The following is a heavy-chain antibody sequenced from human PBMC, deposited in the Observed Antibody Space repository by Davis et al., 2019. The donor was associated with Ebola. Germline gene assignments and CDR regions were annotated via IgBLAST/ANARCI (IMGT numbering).Heavy chain of an antibody. Sequence: PGGSLRLSCAASAFTFSDYYMSWIRQAPGKGLEWVSYISSSGSVIYYADSVKGRFTISRDNAKNLLYLQMNNLRAEDTAVYYCASRPRDGYSSGLFWGQGTLVTVSS. D-gene: IGHD5-24*01. J-gene: IGHJ4*02. CDR2: ISSSGSVI. CDR1: AFTFSDYY. V-gene: IGHV3-11*04. CDR3: ASRPRDGYSSGLF.